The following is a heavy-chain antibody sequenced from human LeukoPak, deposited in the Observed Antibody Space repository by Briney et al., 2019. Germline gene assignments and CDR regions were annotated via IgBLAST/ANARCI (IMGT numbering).Heavy chain of an antibody. V-gene: IGHV4-61*02. CDR3: ARDRCSSTSCYLAYYYYGMDV. Sequence: SQTLSLTCTVSGGSIRSGSYYWSWIRQPAGKGLEWIGRIYTSGSTNYNPSLKSRVTISVDTSKNQFSLKLSSVTAADTAVYYCARDRCSSTSCYLAYYYYGMDVWGQGTTVTVSS. CDR2: IYTSGST. D-gene: IGHD2-2*01. J-gene: IGHJ6*02. CDR1: GGSIRSGSYY.